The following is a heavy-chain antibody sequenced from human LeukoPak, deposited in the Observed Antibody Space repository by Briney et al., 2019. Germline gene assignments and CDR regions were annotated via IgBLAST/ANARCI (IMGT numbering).Heavy chain of an antibody. CDR2: ISYDGSNK. V-gene: IGHV3-30*18. J-gene: IGHJ4*02. CDR3: AKESWQQLFDFDY. Sequence: GGSLRLSCAASGFTFSSYGMHWVRQAPGKGLEWVEVISYDGSNKYYADSVKGRFTISRDNSKNTLYLQMNSLRAEDTAVDYCAKESWQQLFDFDYWGQGTLVTVSS. CDR1: GFTFSSYG. D-gene: IGHD6-13*01.